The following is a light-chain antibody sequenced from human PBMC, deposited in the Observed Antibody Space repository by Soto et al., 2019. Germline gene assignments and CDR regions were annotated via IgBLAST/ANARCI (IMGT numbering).Light chain of an antibody. Sequence: DLPTTPSPSTPSGPVGDRVPSTCRSSQTISSWLAWYQQKPGKAPKLLIYKASTLKSGVPSRFSGSGSGTEFTLTISSLQPDDFATYYCQHYNSYSEEFGQGNKVDIK. CDR3: QHYNSYSEE. V-gene: IGKV1-5*03. CDR2: KAS. CDR1: QTISSW. J-gene: IGKJ1*01.